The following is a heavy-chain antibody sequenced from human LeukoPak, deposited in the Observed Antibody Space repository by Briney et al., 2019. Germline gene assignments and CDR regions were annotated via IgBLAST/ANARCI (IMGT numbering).Heavy chain of an antibody. V-gene: IGHV4-31*03. CDR2: IYYSGST. Sequence: SETLSLTCTVSACSVSNDGYYWSWICQHPGKGLKRIGYIYYSGSTYYNPSLNSRLPISVDTSKNQCYLKVSSVTAADTGVDYCARGRRWFGQNWGQGSLV. CDR1: ACSVSNDGYY. CDR3: ARGRRWFGQN. D-gene: IGHD3-10*01. J-gene: IGHJ4*02.